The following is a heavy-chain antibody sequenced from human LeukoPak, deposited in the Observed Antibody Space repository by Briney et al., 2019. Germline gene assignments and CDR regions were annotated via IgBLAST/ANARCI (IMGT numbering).Heavy chain of an antibody. CDR1: GFSLSTSGVG. Sequence: SGPTLVKPPQTLTLTCTFSGFSLSTSGVGVGWIRQPPGKALEWLALIYWNDDKRYSPSLKSRLTITKDTSKNQVVLKMTNMDPVDTATYYCAHSRPPYYDFWSGLGGYFDYWGQGTLVTVSS. CDR2: IYWNDDK. CDR3: AHSRPPYYDFWSGLGGYFDY. J-gene: IGHJ4*02. V-gene: IGHV2-5*01. D-gene: IGHD3-3*01.